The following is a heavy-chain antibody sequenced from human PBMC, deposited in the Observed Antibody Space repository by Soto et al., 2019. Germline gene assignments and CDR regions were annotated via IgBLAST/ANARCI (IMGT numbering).Heavy chain of an antibody. V-gene: IGHV3-30*03. CDR1: GFPFSSYC. D-gene: IGHD6-13*01. CDR2: ISYDGSNK. J-gene: IGHJ4*02. Sequence: GGSLRLSFSASGFPFSSYCMHWVRQAPGKGLEWVAVISYDGSNKYYADSVKGRFTISRDNSKNTLYLQMNSLRAEDTAVYYCARDHSSSWYYFDYWGQGTLVTVSS. CDR3: ARDHSSSWYYFDY.